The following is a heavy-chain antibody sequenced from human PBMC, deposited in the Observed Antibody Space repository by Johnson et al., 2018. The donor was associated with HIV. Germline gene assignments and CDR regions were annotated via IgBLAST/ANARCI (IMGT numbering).Heavy chain of an antibody. V-gene: IGHV3-7*02. CDR3: APLCDAFDI. Sequence: VQLVESGGGLVQPGGSLRLSCAASGFTFSSYRMSWVRQAPGKGLEWVANIKQDGSEKYYVDSVKGRFTISRDNSKNTLYLQMNSLRAEDTAVYYCAPLCDAFDIWGQGTMVTVSS. CDR1: GFTFSSYR. J-gene: IGHJ3*02. CDR2: IKQDGSEK.